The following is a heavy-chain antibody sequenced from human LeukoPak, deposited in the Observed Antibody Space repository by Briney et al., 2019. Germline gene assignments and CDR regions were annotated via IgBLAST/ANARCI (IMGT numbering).Heavy chain of an antibody. V-gene: IGHV5-51*01. J-gene: IGHJ4*02. CDR2: IYPGDSDT. CDR1: GYSFTNYW. CDR3: VRGGREQQVDS. Sequence: GESLKISCKGSGYSFTNYWIGWVRQMPGKGLEWMGMIYPGDSDTRYSPSFQGQVTVSSDKSISTAFLQWSSLKASDTAMYYCVRGGREQQVDSWGQGTRVTVSS. D-gene: IGHD6-13*01.